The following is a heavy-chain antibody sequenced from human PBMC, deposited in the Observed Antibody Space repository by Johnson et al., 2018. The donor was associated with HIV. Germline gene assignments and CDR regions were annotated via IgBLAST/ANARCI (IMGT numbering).Heavy chain of an antibody. J-gene: IGHJ3*02. CDR2: INWDGDST. V-gene: IGHV3-23*03. Sequence: VQLVESGGGLVQPGGSLRLSCAASGFTFSSYAMSWVRQAPGKGLEWVSLINWDGDSTYYADSVKGRFTISRDNSKNTLYLQMNSLRAEDTAVYYCAREGAQQLARDAFDIWGQGTMVTVSS. D-gene: IGHD6-13*01. CDR3: AREGAQQLARDAFDI. CDR1: GFTFSSYA.